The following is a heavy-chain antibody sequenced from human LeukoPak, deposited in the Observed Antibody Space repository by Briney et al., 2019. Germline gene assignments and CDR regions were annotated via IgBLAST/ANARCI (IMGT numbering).Heavy chain of an antibody. V-gene: IGHV4-59*01. Sequence: PSETLSLTCTVSGGSISSYYWSWIRQPPGKGLEWIGYIYYSGGTNYNPSLKSRVTISVDTSKNQFSLKLSSVTAADTAVYYCARDSGYSYGYSDAFDIWAQGTMVTVSS. CDR1: GGSISSYY. J-gene: IGHJ3*02. CDR2: IYYSGGT. CDR3: ARDSGYSYGYSDAFDI. D-gene: IGHD5-18*01.